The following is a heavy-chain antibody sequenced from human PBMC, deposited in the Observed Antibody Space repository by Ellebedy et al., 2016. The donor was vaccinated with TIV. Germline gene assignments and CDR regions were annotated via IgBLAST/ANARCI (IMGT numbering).Heavy chain of an antibody. CDR2: ISGSGGST. V-gene: IGHV3-23*01. CDR3: AKGKGCSSTSCYFDY. CDR1: GFTFSSYA. D-gene: IGHD2-2*01. Sequence: GGSLRLXCAASGFTFSSYAMSWVRQAPGKGLEWVSAISGSGGSTYYADSVKGRFTISRDNSKNTLYLQMNSLRAEDTAVYYCAKGKGCSSTSCYFDYWGQGTLVTVSS. J-gene: IGHJ4*02.